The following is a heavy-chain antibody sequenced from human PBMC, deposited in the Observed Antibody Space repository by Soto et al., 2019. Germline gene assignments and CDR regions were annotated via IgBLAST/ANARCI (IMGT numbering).Heavy chain of an antibody. V-gene: IGHV4-34*01. D-gene: IGHD3-3*01. CDR3: AKGGRFPEVWYYFLDV. Sequence: PTETLSLTCVVDGKSFSGYYWTWIRQTPMKGLEWIGEINDSGSTNHKPSLQSRVTMLIDPSKNQCSLNLRSVTAADTGVYYCAKGGRFPEVWYYFLDVWGNGTTVTVSS. J-gene: IGHJ6*03. CDR2: INDSGST. CDR1: GKSFSGYY.